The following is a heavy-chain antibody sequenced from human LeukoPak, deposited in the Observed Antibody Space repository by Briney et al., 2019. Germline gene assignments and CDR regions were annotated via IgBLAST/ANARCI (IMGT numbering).Heavy chain of an antibody. CDR2: ISTSSSYI. Sequence: GGSLRLSCAASGFTFGSYWMSWVRQAPGKGLEWVSSISTSSSYIYYADSVKGRFTISRDNAKNSLYLQMNSLRAEDTAVYYCARGRWSFDYWGQGTLVTVSS. CDR1: GFTFGSYW. J-gene: IGHJ4*02. CDR3: ARGRWSFDY. V-gene: IGHV3-21*01. D-gene: IGHD5-24*01.